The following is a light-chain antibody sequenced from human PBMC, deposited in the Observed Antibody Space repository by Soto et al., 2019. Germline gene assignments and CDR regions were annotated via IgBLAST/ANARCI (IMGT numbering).Light chain of an antibody. CDR1: SSDVGAYVY. J-gene: IGLJ2*01. Sequence: QSALTQPASVSGSPGQSITISCTGTSSDVGAYVYVSWYQQHPGKAPKLMIYDVSNRPSGVSRRFSGSKSGNTASLTISGLQAEDEADYYCSSYTAITTLVVFGGGTKLTVL. V-gene: IGLV2-14*03. CDR3: SSYTAITTLVV. CDR2: DVS.